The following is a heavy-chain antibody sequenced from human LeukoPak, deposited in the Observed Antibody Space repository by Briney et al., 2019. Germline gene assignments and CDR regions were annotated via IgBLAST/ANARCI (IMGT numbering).Heavy chain of an antibody. Sequence: ASVMVSCKASGYTFTSYGISWVRQAPGQGLEWMGWISAYNGNTNYAQKLQGRVTMTTDTSTSTAYMELRSLRSDDTAVYYCARVELAVAGPEYFQHWGQGTLVTVFS. CDR3: ARVELAVAGPEYFQH. CDR1: GYTFTSYG. J-gene: IGHJ1*01. D-gene: IGHD6-19*01. V-gene: IGHV1-18*01. CDR2: ISAYNGNT.